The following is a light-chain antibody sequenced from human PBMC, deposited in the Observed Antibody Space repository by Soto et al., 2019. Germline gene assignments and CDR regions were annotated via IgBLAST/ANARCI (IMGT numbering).Light chain of an antibody. J-gene: IGLJ3*02. V-gene: IGLV2-14*03. Sequence: QSALTQPASGSGSPGQSITISCTGTSSDVGGYNYVSWYQQHPGKVPKLMIYDVSNRPSGVSNRFSGSKSGNTASLTISGLQREDAADYYCSSYTSSSTWVFGEGTKLTVL. CDR2: DVS. CDR3: SSYTSSSTWV. CDR1: SSDVGGYNY.